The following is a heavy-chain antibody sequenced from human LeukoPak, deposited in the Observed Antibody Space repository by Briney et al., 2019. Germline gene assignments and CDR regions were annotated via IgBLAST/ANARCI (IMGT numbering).Heavy chain of an antibody. D-gene: IGHD3-3*01. CDR3: ARGSEFRSGRTYWFDP. CDR1: GGSISSYY. CDR2: IYYSGST. Sequence: PSETLSLNCTVSGGSISSYYWSWIRQPPGQGREWIGCIYYSGSTNYNTSLKSRVTISVDTSKNQFSLKLSSVTAADTALYYCARGSEFRSGRTYWFDPWGQGTLVTVSS. V-gene: IGHV4-59*01. J-gene: IGHJ5*02.